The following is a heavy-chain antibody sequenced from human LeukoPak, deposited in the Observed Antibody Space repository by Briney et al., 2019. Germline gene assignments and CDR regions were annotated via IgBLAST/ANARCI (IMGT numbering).Heavy chain of an antibody. CDR3: ARNTWHGGRGDFDY. Sequence: SETLSLTCTVSGGSISSSSYYWGWIRQPPGKGLEWIGCIYYSGSTYYNPSLKSRVTISVDTSKNQFSLKLSSVTAADTAVYYCARNTWHGGRGDFDYWGQGTLVTVSS. CDR1: GGSISSSSYY. V-gene: IGHV4-39*07. D-gene: IGHD3-16*01. CDR2: IYYSGST. J-gene: IGHJ4*02.